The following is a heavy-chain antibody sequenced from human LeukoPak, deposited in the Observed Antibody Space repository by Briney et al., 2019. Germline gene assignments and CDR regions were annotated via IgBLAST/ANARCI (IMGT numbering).Heavy chain of an antibody. CDR3: GRPQIKGVDPSVFNF. Sequence: SETLSLTCAVSGGSISSYFWSWIRQPAGKGLQWIGRIYTSGTTNYNPSLQSRVTMSVDTSKNQFSLKLSSVTAADTAVYYCGRPQIKGVDPSVFNFWAKG. CDR2: IYTSGTT. D-gene: IGHD3-16*01. J-gene: IGHJ6*03. CDR1: GGSISSYF. V-gene: IGHV4-59*10.